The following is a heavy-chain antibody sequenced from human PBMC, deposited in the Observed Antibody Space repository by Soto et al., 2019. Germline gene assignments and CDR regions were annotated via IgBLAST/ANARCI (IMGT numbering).Heavy chain of an antibody. CDR3: ARRAFDSSRAFDI. V-gene: IGHV3-23*01. J-gene: IGHJ3*02. CDR1: GFAFSSYP. Sequence: VQLLESGGGLVQPGGSLRLSCAASGFAFSSYPMSWVRQAPEKGLEWVSGISDSGGITYNADSVKGRFTISRDNSKNTLYLQMNSLRAEDTAVYYCARRAFDSSRAFDIWGQGTMVTVSS. CDR2: ISDSGGIT. D-gene: IGHD6-6*01.